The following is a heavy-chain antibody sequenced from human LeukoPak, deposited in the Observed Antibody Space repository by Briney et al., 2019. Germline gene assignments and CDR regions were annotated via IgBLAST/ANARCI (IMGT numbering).Heavy chain of an antibody. D-gene: IGHD3-22*01. CDR3: ARGVTEVVTNNWFDP. CDR2: INWNGGST. J-gene: IGHJ5*02. CDR1: GFTFDDYG. Sequence: GGSLRLSCAASGFTFDDYGMSWVRQAPGKGLEWVSGINWNGGSTGYADSVRGRFTISRDNAKNSLYLQMNSLRAEDTALYHCARGVTEVVTNNWFDPWGQGTLVTVSS. V-gene: IGHV3-20*01.